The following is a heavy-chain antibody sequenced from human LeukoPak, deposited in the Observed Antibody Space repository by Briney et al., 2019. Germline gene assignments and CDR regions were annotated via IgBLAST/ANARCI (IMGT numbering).Heavy chain of an antibody. V-gene: IGHV3-23*01. D-gene: IGHD4-17*01. CDR3: AKNYGDYEGGFDY. CDR2: ISGSGGST. Sequence: GGSLRLSCAASGFTFSSYAMSWVRQAPGKGLEWVSAISGSGGSTYYADSVKGRFTISRDNSKNTLYLQLNSLRAEDTAVYYCAKNYGDYEGGFDYWGQGTLVTVSS. J-gene: IGHJ4*02. CDR1: GFTFSSYA.